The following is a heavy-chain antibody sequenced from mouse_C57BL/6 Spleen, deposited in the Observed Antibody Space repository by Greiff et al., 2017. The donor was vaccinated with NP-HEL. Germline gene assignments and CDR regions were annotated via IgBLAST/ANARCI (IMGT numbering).Heavy chain of an antibody. CDR1: GFTFSDYG. V-gene: IGHV5-17*01. CDR3: ARDLFITTVVDAMDY. J-gene: IGHJ4*01. Sequence: EVQLVESGGGLVKPGGSLKLSCAASGFTFSDYGMHWVRQAPEKGLEWVAYISSGSSTIYYADTVKGRFTISRDNAKNTLFLQMTSRRSEDTAMYYCARDLFITTVVDAMDYWGQGTSVTVSS. CDR2: ISSGSSTI. D-gene: IGHD1-1*01.